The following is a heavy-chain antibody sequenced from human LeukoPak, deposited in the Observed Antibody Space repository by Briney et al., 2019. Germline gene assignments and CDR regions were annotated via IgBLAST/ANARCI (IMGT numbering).Heavy chain of an antibody. J-gene: IGHJ4*02. D-gene: IGHD3-3*01. V-gene: IGHV4-59*01. CDR3: ARTTEYDFWSAYFDY. Sequence: PSETLSLTCTVSGGSISNYYWSWIWQPPGKGLEWIGYIYYSGSTNYNPSLKSRVTISIDTSKNQFSLKLSSVTAADTAVYYCARTTEYDFWSAYFDYWGQGTLVTVSS. CDR1: GGSISNYY. CDR2: IYYSGST.